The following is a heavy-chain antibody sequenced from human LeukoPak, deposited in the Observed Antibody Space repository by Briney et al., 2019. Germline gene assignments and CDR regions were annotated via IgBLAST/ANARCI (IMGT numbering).Heavy chain of an antibody. V-gene: IGHV3-23*01. CDR2: ISGSGGST. CDR1: GFTFSSYA. Sequence: PGGSLRLSCAASGFTFSSYAMSWVRQAPGKGLEWVSAISGSGGSTYYADSVEGRFTISRDNSKNTLYLQMNSLRAEDTAVYYCAKDLWFPYSSFGYFDYWGQGALVTVSS. D-gene: IGHD6-6*01. CDR3: AKDLWFPYSSFGYFDY. J-gene: IGHJ4*02.